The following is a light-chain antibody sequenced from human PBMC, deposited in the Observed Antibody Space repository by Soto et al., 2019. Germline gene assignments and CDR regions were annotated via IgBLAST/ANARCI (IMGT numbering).Light chain of an antibody. J-gene: IGKJ1*01. CDR1: QGISSY. CDR2: AAS. CDR3: QQYYSYPPRT. Sequence: AIRMTQSPSSLSASTGDRVTITCRASQGISSYLAWYQQKPGKAPKLLIYAASTLQSGVPSRFSGSESGTYFTLTISCLQSEDFATYYCQQYYSYPPRTFGQGTKVEIK. V-gene: IGKV1-8*01.